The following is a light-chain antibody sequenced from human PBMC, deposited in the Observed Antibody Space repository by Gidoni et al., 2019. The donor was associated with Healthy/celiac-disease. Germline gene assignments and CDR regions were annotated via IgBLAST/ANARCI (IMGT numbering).Light chain of an antibody. V-gene: IGKV3-20*01. Sequence: SVSSSYLAWYQQKPGQAPRLLIYGASSRATGIPDRFSGSGSGTDFTLTISRLEPEDFAVYYCQQYGSSPRTFDQGTKVEIK. J-gene: IGKJ1*01. CDR2: GAS. CDR3: QQYGSSPRT. CDR1: SVSSSY.